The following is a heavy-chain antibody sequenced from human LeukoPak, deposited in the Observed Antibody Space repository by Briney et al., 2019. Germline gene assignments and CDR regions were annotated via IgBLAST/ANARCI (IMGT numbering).Heavy chain of an antibody. J-gene: IGHJ4*02. CDR3: ARVANGDYAVYCFDY. Sequence: GASVKVSCKASGYTFTSYAMNWVRQAPGQGLEWMGWINPNSGGTNYAQKFQGRVTMTRDTSISTAYMELSRLRSDDTAVYYCARVANGDYAVYCFDYWGQGTLVTASS. D-gene: IGHD4-17*01. CDR1: GYTFTSYA. CDR2: INPNSGGT. V-gene: IGHV1-2*02.